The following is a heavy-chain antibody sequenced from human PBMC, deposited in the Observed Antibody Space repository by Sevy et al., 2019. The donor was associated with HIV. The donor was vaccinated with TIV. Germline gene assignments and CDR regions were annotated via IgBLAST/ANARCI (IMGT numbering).Heavy chain of an antibody. CDR3: ARERTYLFDY. V-gene: IGHV3-33*01. J-gene: IGHJ4*02. CDR2: IWFDGSNI. Sequence: LRLSCVASGFTFGSYGMLWVRQAPGKGLEWVADIWFDGSNIHYADSVRGRFTISRDNSKNTLSLHMSSLRVEDTAVYYCARERTYLFDYCGQGTLVTVSS. CDR1: GFTFGSYG.